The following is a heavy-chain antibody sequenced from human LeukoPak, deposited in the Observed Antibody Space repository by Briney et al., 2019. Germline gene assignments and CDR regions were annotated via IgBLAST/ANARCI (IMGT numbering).Heavy chain of an antibody. J-gene: IGHJ3*02. CDR2: ISTSSSYI. D-gene: IGHD6-19*01. V-gene: IGHV3-21*04. Sequence: GGSLRLSCAASGFTFSSYSMNWVRQAPGKGLEWVSSISTSSSYIYYADSVKGRFTISRDNAKNSLYLQMNSLRAEDTALYYCAKDMDGSGQGRGAFDIWGQGTMVTVSS. CDR3: AKDMDGSGQGRGAFDI. CDR1: GFTFSSYS.